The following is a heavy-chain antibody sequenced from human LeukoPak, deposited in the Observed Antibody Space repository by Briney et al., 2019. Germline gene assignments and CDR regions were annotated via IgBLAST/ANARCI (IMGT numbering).Heavy chain of an antibody. CDR2: IRSKANSYAT. D-gene: IGHD3-22*01. Sequence: PGGSLRLSCAASGFTFSGSAMHWVCQASGKGLEWVGRIRSKANSYATAYAASVKGRFTISRDDSKNTAYLQMNSLKTEDTAVYYCTRHAYYYDSSPDTWGQGTLVTVSS. J-gene: IGHJ4*02. V-gene: IGHV3-73*01. CDR3: TRHAYYYDSSPDT. CDR1: GFTFSGSA.